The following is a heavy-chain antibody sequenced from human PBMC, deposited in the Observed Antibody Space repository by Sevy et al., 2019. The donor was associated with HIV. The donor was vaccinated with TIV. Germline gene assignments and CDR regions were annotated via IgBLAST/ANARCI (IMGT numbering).Heavy chain of an antibody. V-gene: IGHV3-7*01. CDR3: ARGGYGDYSYDYLDY. J-gene: IGHJ4*02. D-gene: IGHD4-17*01. Sequence: GGSLRLSCAASGFTFSSYWMSWVRQAPGKGLEWVANIKQDGSEKYYVDSVKGRFTISRDNAKNSLYLQMNSLRAEDTAVYYCARGGYGDYSYDYLDYWGQGTLVTVSS. CDR2: IKQDGSEK. CDR1: GFTFSSYW.